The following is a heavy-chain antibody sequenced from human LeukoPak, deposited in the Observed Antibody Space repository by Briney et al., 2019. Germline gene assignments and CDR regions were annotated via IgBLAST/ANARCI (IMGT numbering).Heavy chain of an antibody. CDR3: ARDIRFGGGGSRREDY. V-gene: IGHV3-7*01. D-gene: IGHD2-15*01. Sequence: GGSLRLSCAVSGFTLSSYWMSWVRQAPGKGLEWVANIKQDGSEKYYVDSVKGRFTISRDNAKNSLYLQMNSLRAEDTAVYYCARDIRFGGGGSRREDYWGQGTLVTVSS. J-gene: IGHJ4*02. CDR1: GFTLSSYW. CDR2: IKQDGSEK.